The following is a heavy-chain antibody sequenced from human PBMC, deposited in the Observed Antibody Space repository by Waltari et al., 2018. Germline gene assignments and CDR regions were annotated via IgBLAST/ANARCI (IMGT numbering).Heavy chain of an antibody. J-gene: IGHJ6*02. D-gene: IGHD3-9*01. CDR2: VSYDGRKE. CDR1: EFTLSTYG. Sequence: QARLVESGGGVVQPGKTLGLSWVGSEFTLSTYGMHWVRQAPGKGLEWVAVVSYDGRKEYYADSLKGRFTISRDNSKSTLYLEMNGLTVEDTATYYCAKSHLLYFDWWGGMDVWGQGTTVTVSS. V-gene: IGHV3-30*18. CDR3: AKSHLLYFDWWGGMDV.